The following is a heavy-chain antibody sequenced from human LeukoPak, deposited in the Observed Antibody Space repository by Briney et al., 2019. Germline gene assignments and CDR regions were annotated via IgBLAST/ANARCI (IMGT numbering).Heavy chain of an antibody. CDR1: GGPISSYY. V-gene: IGHV4-59*01. J-gene: IGHJ4*02. D-gene: IGHD3-22*01. CDR3: ARDCDDSSGRLFDY. Sequence: SETLSLTCTVSGGPISSYYWSWIRLPPGKGLEWIGYIHDSGDTSYNPSLKSRVTISVDTSKNHFSLKLSSVTAADTAVYYCARDCDDSSGRLFDYWGQGTLVSVSS. CDR2: IHDSGDT.